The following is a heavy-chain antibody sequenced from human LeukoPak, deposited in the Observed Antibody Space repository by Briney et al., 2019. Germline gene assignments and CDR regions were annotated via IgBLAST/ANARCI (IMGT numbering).Heavy chain of an antibody. J-gene: IGHJ6*02. CDR2: INPHSGGT. CDR1: GYTFTDYY. D-gene: IGHD3-22*01. V-gene: IGHV1-2*04. Sequence: ASVKVSCKPSGYTFTDYYMHWVRQAPGQGLEWMGWINPHSGGTNYAQKFQGWVTMTRNASISTAYMELSRLTSDDTAVYYCARGAQGYYYGMDVWGQGTTVTVSS. CDR3: ARGAQGYYYGMDV.